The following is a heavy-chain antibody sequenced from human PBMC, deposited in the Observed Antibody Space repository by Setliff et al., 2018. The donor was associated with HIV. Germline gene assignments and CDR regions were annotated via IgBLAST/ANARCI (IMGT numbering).Heavy chain of an antibody. CDR1: GYSLSELS. CDR3: AREADYSDTGGQYRY. CDR2: PDPEDGET. D-gene: IGHD2-8*02. Sequence: GASVKVSCKVSGYSLSELSIHWVRQAPGKGPEWMGGPDPEDGETSYAPQFRGRFTMTEDTSRDTAYMELSSLSPEDTAVYYCAREADYSDTGGQYRYWGQGTLVTVSS. J-gene: IGHJ4*02. V-gene: IGHV1-24*01.